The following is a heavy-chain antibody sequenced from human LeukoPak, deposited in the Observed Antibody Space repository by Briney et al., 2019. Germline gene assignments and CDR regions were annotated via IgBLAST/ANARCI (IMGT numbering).Heavy chain of an antibody. CDR3: TRVKHNIGWYGDHFDD. CDR2: IFHSGNT. J-gene: IGHJ4*02. D-gene: IGHD6-19*01. CDR1: DYSISSGYH. Sequence: SETLSLTCAVSDYSISSGYHWGWIRQPPGKGLEWIGSIFHSGNTYYNPSLKSRVTISVDTSKNQFSLRLSSVTAADTAVYYCTRVKHNIGWYGDHFDDWGQGTLVTVSS. V-gene: IGHV4-38-2*01.